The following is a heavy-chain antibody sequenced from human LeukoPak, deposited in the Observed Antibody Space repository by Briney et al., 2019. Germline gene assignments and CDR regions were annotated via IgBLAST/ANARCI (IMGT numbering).Heavy chain of an antibody. V-gene: IGHV4-59*08. CDR2: IYYSGST. J-gene: IGHJ4*02. CDR3: ASSEDRGSGWYYFDY. Sequence: SETLSLTRPVSGGSISSYYWSWIRQPPGKELEWIGYIYYSGSTNYNPSLKSRVTISVDTSKNQFSLKLSSVTAADTAVYYCASSEDRGSGWYYFDYWGQGTLVTVSS. D-gene: IGHD6-19*01. CDR1: GGSISSYY.